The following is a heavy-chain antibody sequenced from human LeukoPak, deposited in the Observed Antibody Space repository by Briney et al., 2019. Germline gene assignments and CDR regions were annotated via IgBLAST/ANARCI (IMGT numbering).Heavy chain of an antibody. V-gene: IGHV4-59*08. J-gene: IGHJ1*01. CDR3: ATLTYCSGGSCFPKYFQH. Sequence: PSETLSLTCTVSGGSISSYYWSWIRQPPGKGPEWIGYIYYSGSTNHNPSLKSRVTISVDTSKNQFSLKLSSVTAADTAVYYCATLTYCSGGSCFPKYFQHWGQGTLVAVSS. CDR2: IYYSGST. D-gene: IGHD2-15*01. CDR1: GGSISSYY.